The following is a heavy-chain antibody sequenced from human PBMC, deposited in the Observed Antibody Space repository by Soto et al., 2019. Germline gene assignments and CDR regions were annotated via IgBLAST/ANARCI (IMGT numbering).Heavy chain of an antibody. J-gene: IGHJ6*02. Sequence: PSETLSLTCAVYCGSFSGYYWSWIRQPPGKGLEWIGEINHSGSTNYNPSLKSRVTISVDTSKNQFSLKLSSVTAADTAVYYCAIPAGSTVTTVHYYYGMDVWGQGTTVTVSS. V-gene: IGHV4-34*01. CDR1: CGSFSGYY. CDR2: INHSGST. D-gene: IGHD4-17*01. CDR3: AIPAGSTVTTVHYYYGMDV.